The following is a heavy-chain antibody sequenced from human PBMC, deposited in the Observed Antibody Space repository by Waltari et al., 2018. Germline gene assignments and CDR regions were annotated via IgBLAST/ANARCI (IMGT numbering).Heavy chain of an antibody. CDR1: GGSISTNYN. CDR3: GRIAFGDEGGYFQY. J-gene: IGHJ1*01. CDR2: MQYRGST. D-gene: IGHD4-17*01. V-gene: IGHV4-39*01. Sequence: QLQLQESGPGLVKPSETPSLTCTVPGGSISTNYNWGWIRQPPGKGLEWMGNMQYRGSTFYNPSLESRVTISLDTWKNQFSLRLSSVGAADTAVYFCGRIAFGDEGGYFQYWGQGTLVTVSS.